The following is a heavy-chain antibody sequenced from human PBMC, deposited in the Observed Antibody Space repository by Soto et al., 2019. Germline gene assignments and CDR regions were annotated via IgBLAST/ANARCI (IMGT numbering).Heavy chain of an antibody. CDR2: INRSGST. D-gene: IGHD1-20*01. CDR1: GGSFSGYY. J-gene: IGHJ4*02. Sequence: ETLSLTCAVYGGSFSGYYWTWIRQPPGKGLEWIGEINRSGSTNYKPSLRGRATISVDTSKNQVSLKVSSVTAADTAVYYCARGRTLITGTSLDYWGQGTLVTVSS. CDR3: ARGRTLITGTSLDY. V-gene: IGHV4-34*01.